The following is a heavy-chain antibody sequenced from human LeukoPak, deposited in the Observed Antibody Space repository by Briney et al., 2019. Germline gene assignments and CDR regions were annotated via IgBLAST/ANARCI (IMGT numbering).Heavy chain of an antibody. D-gene: IGHD4-17*01. V-gene: IGHV3-33*01. CDR2: IWSDSTNK. Sequence: QPGRSLRLSCAASGFTFSTYAMHWVRQAPGKGLEWVAVIWSDSTNKYYADSVRGRFIISRDNSKNTLYLQMSSLRAEDTAMYYCARDRLTTVTTFHFDYWGQGTLVTVSS. CDR3: ARDRLTTVTTFHFDY. CDR1: GFTFSTYA. J-gene: IGHJ4*02.